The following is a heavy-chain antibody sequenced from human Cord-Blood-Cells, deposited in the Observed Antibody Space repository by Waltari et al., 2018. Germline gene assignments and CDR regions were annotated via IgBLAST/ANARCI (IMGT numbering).Heavy chain of an antibody. D-gene: IGHD1-26*01. CDR2: ISYDGSNK. V-gene: IGHV3-30-3*01. Sequence: QVQLVESGGGVVQSGRSLRLSCAASGFTFSRYAMPWVRQAPGKGLEWVAVISYDGSNKYYADSVKGRFTISRDNSKNTLYLQMNSLRAEDTAVYYCAGGSYYFYYWGQGTLVTVSS. CDR3: AGGSYYFYY. J-gene: IGHJ4*02. CDR1: GFTFSRYA.